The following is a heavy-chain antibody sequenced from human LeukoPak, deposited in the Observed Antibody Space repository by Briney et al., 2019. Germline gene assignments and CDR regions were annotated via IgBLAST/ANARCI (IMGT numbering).Heavy chain of an antibody. CDR1: GGSMSSGGYS. Sequence: SETLSLTCAVSGGSMSSGGYSWSWIRQPPGKGLEWIGYIYHSGSTYYNPSLKSRVTISVDRSKNQFSLKLSSVTAADTAVYYCARGGYLRIFDYWGQGTLVTVSS. J-gene: IGHJ4*02. V-gene: IGHV4-30-2*01. D-gene: IGHD5-12*01. CDR2: IYHSGST. CDR3: ARGGYLRIFDY.